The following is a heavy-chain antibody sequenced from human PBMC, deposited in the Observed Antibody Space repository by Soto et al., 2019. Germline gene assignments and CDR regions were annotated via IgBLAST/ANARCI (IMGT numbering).Heavy chain of an antibody. CDR3: ARSIVTPSAMFDH. V-gene: IGHV4-30-2*01. Sequence: SETLSLTCAVSGGSVKRGGYSWSWIRQTPGKGLEWLAYIYRTGHTIYNPSLNSRAAISLDEPNNQFSLHLTSVTAADTAVYYCARSIVTPSAMFDHWGQGLLVTVSS. J-gene: IGHJ5*02. CDR1: GGSVKRGGYS. D-gene: IGHD2-2*01. CDR2: IYRTGHT.